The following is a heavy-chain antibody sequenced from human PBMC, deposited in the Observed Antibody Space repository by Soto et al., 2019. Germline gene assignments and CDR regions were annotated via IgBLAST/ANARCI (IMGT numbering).Heavy chain of an antibody. Sequence: GASVKVSCKVSGYTLTELSMHWVRQAPGKGLEWMGGFDPEDGETIYAQKFQGRVTMTEDASTDTAYMELSSLRSEDTAVYYCARDRYCSGGSCYSSYYMDAWGQGTTVSVSS. V-gene: IGHV1-24*01. D-gene: IGHD2-15*01. CDR1: GYTLTELS. CDR3: ARDRYCSGGSCYSSYYMDA. CDR2: FDPEDGET. J-gene: IGHJ6*03.